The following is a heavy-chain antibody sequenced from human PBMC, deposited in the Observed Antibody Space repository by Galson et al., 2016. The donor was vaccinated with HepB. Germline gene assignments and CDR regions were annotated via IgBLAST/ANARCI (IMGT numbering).Heavy chain of an antibody. CDR3: TTWLSHHFDY. J-gene: IGHJ4*02. D-gene: IGHD6-19*01. CDR1: GFTFRNYA. V-gene: IGHV3-23*01. Sequence: SLRLSCAASGFTFRNYALSWVRRAPGKGLEWVSHIDGPTPNTHYADSVRGRFSIYRDNSRDTLYLQMDSLTAGDSAIYYCTTWLSHHFDYWGQGTLVTVSS. CDR2: IDGPTPNT.